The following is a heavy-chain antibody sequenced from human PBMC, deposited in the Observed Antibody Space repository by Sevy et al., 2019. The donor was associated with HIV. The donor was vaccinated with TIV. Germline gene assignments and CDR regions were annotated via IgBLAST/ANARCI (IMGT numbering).Heavy chain of an antibody. V-gene: IGHV3-7*01. CDR1: GFTFNVFW. J-gene: IGHJ4*02. Sequence: GGSLRLSCAASGFTFNVFWMHWVRQTPGKGLEWVANINQDGSEIYYVDSVRGRFTISRDNAKNSIYLQMNSLRAEDTAVYICARAIGIVVVFWGQGTLVTVSS. D-gene: IGHD3-22*01. CDR3: ARAIGIVVVF. CDR2: INQDGSEI.